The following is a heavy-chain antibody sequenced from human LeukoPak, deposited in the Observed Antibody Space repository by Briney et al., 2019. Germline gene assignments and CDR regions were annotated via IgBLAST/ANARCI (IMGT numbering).Heavy chain of an antibody. CDR1: GFSFISYW. CDR2: IKSDGSST. V-gene: IGHV3-74*01. D-gene: IGHD6-13*01. Sequence: GRSLRLSCAASGFSFISYWMHWVRQAPGKGLVWVSRIKSDGSSTNYADSVKGRFTISRDNAKNTLYLQMNSLRAEDTAVYYCARDGRIAAPGTHLDYWGQGTLVTVSS. CDR3: ARDGRIAAPGTHLDY. J-gene: IGHJ4*02.